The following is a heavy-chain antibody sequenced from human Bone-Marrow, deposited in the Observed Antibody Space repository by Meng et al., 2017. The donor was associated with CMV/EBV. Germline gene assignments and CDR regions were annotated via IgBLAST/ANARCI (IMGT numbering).Heavy chain of an antibody. CDR3: ARDLAGDAFDI. D-gene: IGHD3-16*01. Sequence: GESLKISCAASGFTFSSYEMNWVRQAPGKGLEWVSYIRSSGSIIYYADSGKGRFTVSRDNAKNSLYLQMNSLRAEDTAVYYCARDLAGDAFDIWGQGTMVTVSS. J-gene: IGHJ3*02. CDR1: GFTFSSYE. V-gene: IGHV3-48*03. CDR2: IRSSGSII.